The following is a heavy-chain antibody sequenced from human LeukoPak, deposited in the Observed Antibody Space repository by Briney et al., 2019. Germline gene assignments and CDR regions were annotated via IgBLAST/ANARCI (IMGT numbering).Heavy chain of an antibody. V-gene: IGHV4-59*01. CDR3: ARDSFDRDLNWFDP. J-gene: IGHJ5*02. CDR1: GGSISSYY. Sequence: SETLSLTCTVSGGSISSYYWSWIRQPPGKGLEGIGYIYYSGSTNYNPSLKSRVTISVDTSKNQFSLKLSSVTAADTAVYYCARDSFDRDLNWFDPWGQGTLVTVSS. CDR2: IYYSGST. D-gene: IGHD3-10*01.